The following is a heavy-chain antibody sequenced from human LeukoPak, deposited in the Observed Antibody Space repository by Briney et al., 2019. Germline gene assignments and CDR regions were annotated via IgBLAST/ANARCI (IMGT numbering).Heavy chain of an antibody. Sequence: PGGALRLSCSAPGFTFCSYAMSWVRPAPGKGLGGVSAISGSGGSTYYADSVKGRFTISRDNSKNTLYLQMSSLRAEDTAVYYCARDRGPRTGFMVREAYDYWGQGTLVTVSS. J-gene: IGHJ4*02. CDR1: GFTFCSYA. D-gene: IGHD3-10*01. V-gene: IGHV3-23*01. CDR3: ARDRGPRTGFMVREAYDY. CDR2: ISGSGGST.